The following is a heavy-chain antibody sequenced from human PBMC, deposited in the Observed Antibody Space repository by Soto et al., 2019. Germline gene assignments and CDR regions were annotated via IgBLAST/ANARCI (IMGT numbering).Heavy chain of an antibody. CDR1: GFTFTSSA. CDR3: AADPEYDYGDYVSGAY. Sequence: QMQLVQSGPEVKKPGTSVKVSCKASGFTFTSSAMQWVRQARGQRLEWIGWIVVGSGNTNYAQKFQERVTITRDMSTSTAYMELSSLISDNTAVDYCAADPEYDYGDYVSGAYWGQGTLVTVAS. D-gene: IGHD4-17*01. CDR2: IVVGSGNT. V-gene: IGHV1-58*02. J-gene: IGHJ4*02.